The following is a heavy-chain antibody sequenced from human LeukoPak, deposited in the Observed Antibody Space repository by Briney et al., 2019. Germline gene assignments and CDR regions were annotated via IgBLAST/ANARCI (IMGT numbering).Heavy chain of an antibody. J-gene: IGHJ5*02. D-gene: IGHD5-12*01. V-gene: IGHV4-59*12. CDR2: IYYSGST. Sequence: SETLSLTCTVSGGSISSYYWSWIRQPPGKGLEWIGYIYYSGSTNYNPSLKSRVTISVDTSKNQFSLKLSSVTAADTAVYYCARDATWLQFRWFDPWGQGTLVTVSS. CDR3: ARDATWLQFRWFDP. CDR1: GGSISSYY.